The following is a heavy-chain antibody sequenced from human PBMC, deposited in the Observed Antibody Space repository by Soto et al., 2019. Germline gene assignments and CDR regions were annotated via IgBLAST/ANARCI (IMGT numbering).Heavy chain of an antibody. CDR3: ARGPGGPDGPGDY. V-gene: IGHV1-3*01. CDR1: GYTFTSYA. CDR2: INAGNGNT. D-gene: IGHD2-15*01. Sequence: ASVKVSCKASGYTFTSYAMHWVRQAPGQRLEWMGWINAGNGNTKYSQKFQGGVTITRDTSASTAYTELSSLRSEDTAVYYCARGPGGPDGPGDYWGQGTLVTVSS. J-gene: IGHJ4*02.